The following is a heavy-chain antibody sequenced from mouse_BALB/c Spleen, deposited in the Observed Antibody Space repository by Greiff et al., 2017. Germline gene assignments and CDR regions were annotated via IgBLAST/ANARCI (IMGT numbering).Heavy chain of an antibody. V-gene: IGHV1-66*01. CDR1: GYSFTSYY. J-gene: IGHJ3*01. D-gene: IGHD4-1*01. CDR2: IFPGSGNT. CDR3: ARRETGGWFAD. Sequence: QVQLQQSGPELVKPGASVKISCKASGYSFTSYYIHWVKQRPGQGLEWIGWIFPGSGNTKYNEKFKGKATLTADTSSSTAYMQLSSLTSEDSAVYFCARRETGGWFADWGQGTLVTVSA.